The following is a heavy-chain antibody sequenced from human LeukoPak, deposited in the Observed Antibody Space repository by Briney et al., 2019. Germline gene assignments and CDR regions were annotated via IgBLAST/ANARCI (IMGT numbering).Heavy chain of an antibody. CDR2: ISGSGGST. Sequence: QPGGPLRLSCAASGFTFSSYAMSWVRQAPGKGLEWVSAISGSGGSTYYADSVKGRFTISRDNSKNTLYLQMNSLRAEDTAVYYCAKDVVVGATTGTDAFDIWGQGTMVTVSS. D-gene: IGHD1-26*01. CDR1: GFTFSSYA. CDR3: AKDVVVGATTGTDAFDI. V-gene: IGHV3-23*01. J-gene: IGHJ3*02.